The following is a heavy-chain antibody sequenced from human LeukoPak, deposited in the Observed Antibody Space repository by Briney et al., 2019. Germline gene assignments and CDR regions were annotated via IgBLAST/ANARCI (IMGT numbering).Heavy chain of an antibody. D-gene: IGHD1-26*01. CDR2: ISSSGLTT. Sequence: PGGSLRLSCAASGFTFSDFYMNWIRQAPGKGLEWVSYISSSGLTTKYADSVKGRFTISRDNSKNTLYLQMNSLRAEDTAVYYCAKGPYSGFSWGQGTLVTVSS. J-gene: IGHJ5*02. V-gene: IGHV3-11*01. CDR3: AKGPYSGFS. CDR1: GFTFSDFY.